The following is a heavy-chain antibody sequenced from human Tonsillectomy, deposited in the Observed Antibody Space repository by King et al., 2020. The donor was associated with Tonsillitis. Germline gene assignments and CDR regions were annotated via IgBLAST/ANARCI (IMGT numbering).Heavy chain of an antibody. V-gene: IGHV3-20*04. CDR3: ARGIPYDYVWGTYRPSYMDV. Sequence: VQLVESGGGVVRPGGSLRLSCAASGFTLDDYGMSWVRQAPGKGLEWVSGINWNGGSIGYADSVKGRFTISRDNAKNSLYLQMSSLRAEDTALYYCARGIPYDYVWGTYRPSYMDVWGKGTTVTVSS. J-gene: IGHJ6*03. D-gene: IGHD3-16*02. CDR2: INWNGGSI. CDR1: GFTLDDYG.